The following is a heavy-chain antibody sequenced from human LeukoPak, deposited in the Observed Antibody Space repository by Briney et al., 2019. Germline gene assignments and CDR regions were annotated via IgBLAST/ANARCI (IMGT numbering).Heavy chain of an antibody. CDR2: IYYRVTS. J-gene: IGHJ4*02. CDR3: ARAVGGDGSGSL. Sequence: SETLSLTCAVYGGSFSGYYWSWIRQPPGKGLEWIGYIYYRVTSYYNPSLKSRVTMSVDMSTRQISLKLSSVTAADTAVYYCARAVGGDGSGSLWGPGTLVTVSS. CDR1: GGSFSGYY. D-gene: IGHD3-10*01. V-gene: IGHV4-59*01.